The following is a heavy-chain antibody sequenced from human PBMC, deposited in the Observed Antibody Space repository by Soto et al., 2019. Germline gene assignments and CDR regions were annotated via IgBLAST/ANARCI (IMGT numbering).Heavy chain of an antibody. CDR1: GYTFTSYG. D-gene: IGHD3-10*01. CDR2: ISAYNGNT. J-gene: IGHJ6*02. CDR3: ARDSGFTMVRGVISRYYYGMDV. Sequence: QVQLVQSGAEVKKPGASVKVSCKASGYTFTSYGISWVRQAPGQGLEWMGWISAYNGNTNYAQKLQGRVTMTTDTSTSTAYMELRSLRSDDTAVYYCARDSGFTMVRGVISRYYYGMDVWGQGTTVTVSS. V-gene: IGHV1-18*04.